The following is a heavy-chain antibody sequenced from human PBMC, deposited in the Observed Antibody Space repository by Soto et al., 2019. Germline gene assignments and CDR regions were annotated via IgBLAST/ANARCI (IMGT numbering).Heavy chain of an antibody. D-gene: IGHD2-2*01. Sequence: PGGSLRLSCAASGFTFSSYAMHWVRQAPGKGLEWVAVISYGGSNKYYADSVKGRFTISRDDSKNTLYLQMNSLRAEDTAVYYCARDYGVVLVTVYGMDVWGQGTTVTVSS. CDR3: ARDYGVVLVTVYGMDV. J-gene: IGHJ6*02. V-gene: IGHV3-30-3*01. CDR1: GFTFSSYA. CDR2: ISYGGSNK.